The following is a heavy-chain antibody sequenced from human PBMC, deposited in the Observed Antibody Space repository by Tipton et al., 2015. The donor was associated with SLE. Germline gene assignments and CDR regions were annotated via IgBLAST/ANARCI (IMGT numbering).Heavy chain of an antibody. Sequence: TLSLTCTVSGAFINSYSWTWIRQPPGKGLEWIGHNFYGGDTEYNPSLRSRVAISVDTSKNQFSLKLSSVTAADTAVYYCAQAHLWGSYRYASDIWGQGTMVTVSS. V-gene: IGHV4-59*12. CDR1: GAFINSYS. CDR2: NFYGGDT. D-gene: IGHD3-16*02. J-gene: IGHJ3*02. CDR3: AQAHLWGSYRYASDI.